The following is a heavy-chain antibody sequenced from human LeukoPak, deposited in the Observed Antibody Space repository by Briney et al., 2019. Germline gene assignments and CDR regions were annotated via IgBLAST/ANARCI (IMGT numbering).Heavy chain of an antibody. CDR1: GYTFTSYG. Sequence: ASVKVSCKASGYTFTSYGISWVRQAPGQGLEWMGWISAYNGNTNYAQKLQGRVTMTTDTSTSTAYMELRSLRSDDTAVYYCARAVTYYYDSSGYSDYWGRGTLVTVSS. D-gene: IGHD3-22*01. V-gene: IGHV1-18*01. J-gene: IGHJ4*02. CDR3: ARAVTYYYDSSGYSDY. CDR2: ISAYNGNT.